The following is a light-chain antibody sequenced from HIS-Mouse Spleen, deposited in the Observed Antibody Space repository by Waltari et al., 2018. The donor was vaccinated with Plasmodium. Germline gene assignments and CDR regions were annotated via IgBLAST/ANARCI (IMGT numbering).Light chain of an antibody. CDR1: QSIRSY. CDR3: QQSYSTWT. Sequence: DIQMTQSPSSLSASVGDRVTITCRASQSIRSYLNWYQQKPGKAPKLLIYAEASLQIGVPSRCSGSGSGTDFTLTISSLQPEDFATYNCQQSYSTWTFGQGTKVEIK. J-gene: IGKJ1*01. V-gene: IGKV1-39*01. CDR2: AEA.